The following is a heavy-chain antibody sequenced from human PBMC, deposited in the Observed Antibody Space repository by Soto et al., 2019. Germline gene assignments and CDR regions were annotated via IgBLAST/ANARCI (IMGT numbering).Heavy chain of an antibody. V-gene: IGHV1-69*01. Sequence: QEQLVQSGAEVKKPGSSVKVSCKASGGIFSSYAISWVRQAPGQGLEWMGGIIPIFGTANYAQKFQGRVTITEDESMNTAYVDLSRLKSEDTAIYYCARGGSGYVLFNEFWGQGALVTVSS. J-gene: IGHJ4*02. CDR2: IIPIFGTA. D-gene: IGHD3-22*01. CDR3: ARGGSGYVLFNEF. CDR1: GGIFSSYA.